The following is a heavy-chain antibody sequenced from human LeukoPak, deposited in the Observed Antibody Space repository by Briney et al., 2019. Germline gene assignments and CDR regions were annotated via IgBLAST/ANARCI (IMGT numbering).Heavy chain of an antibody. V-gene: IGHV3-15*01. D-gene: IGHD3-22*01. CDR1: GFTFSNAW. Sequence: GGSLRLSCAASGFTFSNAWMSWGRQAPGKGLEWVGRIKSKTDGGTTDYAAPVKGRFTISRDDSKDTLFLQMNSLKTEDTAVYYCTTDLSELDDSGYYAKYFHHWGQGTLVSVSS. J-gene: IGHJ1*01. CDR2: IKSKTDGGTT. CDR3: TTDLSELDDSGYYAKYFHH.